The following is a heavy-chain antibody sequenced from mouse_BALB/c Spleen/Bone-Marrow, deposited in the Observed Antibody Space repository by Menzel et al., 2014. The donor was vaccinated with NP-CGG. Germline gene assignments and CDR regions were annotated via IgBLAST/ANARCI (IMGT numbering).Heavy chain of an antibody. Sequence: EVKLVESGGGLVQPGGSRKLSCAASGFTFSDYGMAWVRQAPGKGPEWVAFISNFAYSIYYADTVTGRFTTSRENAKNTLYLEMSSLRSENTAMYYCARDYYGSSYWYFDVWGAGTTVTVSS. D-gene: IGHD1-1*01. CDR1: GFTFSDYG. J-gene: IGHJ1*01. CDR3: ARDYYGSSYWYFDV. V-gene: IGHV5-15*02. CDR2: ISNFAYSI.